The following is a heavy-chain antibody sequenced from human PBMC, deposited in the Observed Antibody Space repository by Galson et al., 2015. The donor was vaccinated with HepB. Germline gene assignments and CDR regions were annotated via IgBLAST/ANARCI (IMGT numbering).Heavy chain of an antibody. CDR1: RYSFTSYW. Sequence: QSGAEVKKPGESLKISCKGSRYSFTSYWIGWVRQMPGKGLEWMGIIYPGDSDTRYSPSFQGQVTISADKSISTAYLRWSSLKASDTAMYYCARLVVVAATSDYYYYMDVWGKGTTVTVSS. D-gene: IGHD2-15*01. CDR3: ARLVVVAATSDYYYYMDV. CDR2: IYPGDSDT. V-gene: IGHV5-51*03. J-gene: IGHJ6*03.